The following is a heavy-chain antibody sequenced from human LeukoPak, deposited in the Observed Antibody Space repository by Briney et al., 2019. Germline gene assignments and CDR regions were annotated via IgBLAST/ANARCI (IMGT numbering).Heavy chain of an antibody. CDR3: AKPSRTVTRDAFHI. J-gene: IGHJ3*02. CDR2: IGASGCNT. D-gene: IGHD4-17*01. V-gene: IGHV3-23*01. Sequence: PGGSLRLSCAASGFTFSSYAMKWVRQAPGKGLGWVSVIGASGCNTFYADSVKGRFTISRDNSKNTLNLQMNSLRAEDTAVYYCAKPSRTVTRDAFHIWGQETMVTVSS. CDR1: GFTFSSYA.